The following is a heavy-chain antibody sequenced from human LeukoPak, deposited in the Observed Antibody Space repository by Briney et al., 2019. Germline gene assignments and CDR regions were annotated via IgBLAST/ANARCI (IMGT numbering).Heavy chain of an antibody. J-gene: IGHJ4*02. CDR1: GGSIRRYY. V-gene: IGHV4-59*01. CDR2: IYFSGST. CDR3: ARSCDTNFDY. Sequence: PSETLSLTCTVSGGSIRRYYWSWIRQPPGKGLEWIGYIYFSGSTSYNPSLKSRVTISVDRSKNQFSLKLSSVAAADTAVYYCARSCDTNFDYWGQGTLVTVSS.